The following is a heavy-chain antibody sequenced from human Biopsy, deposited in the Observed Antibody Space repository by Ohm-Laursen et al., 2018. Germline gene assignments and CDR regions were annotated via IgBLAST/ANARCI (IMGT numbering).Heavy chain of an antibody. CDR2: IYYSGST. J-gene: IGHJ6*02. CDR1: SGSISSDY. D-gene: IGHD2/OR15-2a*01. CDR3: ARATNSTGWPYYYFYGMDV. V-gene: IGHV4-59*01. Sequence: GTLSLTCTVSSGSISSDYWSWIRQTPGKGLEWIGYIYYSGSTNYNPSLKSRATISVDTSKNQFSLRLNSVTAADTAVYYCARATNSTGWPYYYFYGMDVWGQGTTVTVSS.